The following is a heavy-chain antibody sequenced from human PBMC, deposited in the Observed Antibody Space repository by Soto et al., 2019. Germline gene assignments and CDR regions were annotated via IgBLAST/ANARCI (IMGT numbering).Heavy chain of an antibody. V-gene: IGHV1-2*02. CDR3: ARASAAATSWFVY. CDR2: INPNSGGT. Sequence: ASVKVSCKASGYTFTAYYIHWMRQAPGQGLEWMGWINPNSGGTNNAQKFQGRVTMTRGTPIATVYMELTNVTSDDTAVYYCARASAAATSWFVYWGQGTPVTVSS. J-gene: IGHJ4*02. D-gene: IGHD2-15*01. CDR1: GYTFTAYY.